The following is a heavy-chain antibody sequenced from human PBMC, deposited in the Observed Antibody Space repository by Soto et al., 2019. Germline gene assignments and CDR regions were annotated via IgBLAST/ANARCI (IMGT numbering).Heavy chain of an antibody. Sequence: ASVKVSCKASGYTFTGYYMHWVRQAPGQGLEWMGWINPNSGGTNYAQKFQGRVTVTRGTSISTAYMELSRLRSNDTAVYYCARSGLGYYYYGMDVWGQGTTVTVSS. J-gene: IGHJ6*02. V-gene: IGHV1-2*02. D-gene: IGHD6-25*01. CDR3: ARSGLGYYYYGMDV. CDR1: GYTFTGYY. CDR2: INPNSGGT.